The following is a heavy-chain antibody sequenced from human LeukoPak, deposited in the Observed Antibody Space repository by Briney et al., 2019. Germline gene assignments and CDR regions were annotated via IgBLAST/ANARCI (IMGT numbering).Heavy chain of an antibody. D-gene: IGHD6-13*01. Sequence: GGSLRLSCAASGFTFSNYAMSWVRQAPGKGLEWVSSISSSSSYIYYADSVKGRFTISRDNAKNSLYLQMNSLRAEDTAVYYCARRSSWYGVDWGYFDYWGQGTLVTVSS. CDR2: ISSSSSYI. J-gene: IGHJ4*02. CDR1: GFTFSNYA. CDR3: ARRSSWYGVDWGYFDY. V-gene: IGHV3-21*01.